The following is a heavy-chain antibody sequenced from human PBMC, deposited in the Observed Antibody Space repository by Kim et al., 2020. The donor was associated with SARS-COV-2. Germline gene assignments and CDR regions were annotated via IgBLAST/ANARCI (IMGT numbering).Heavy chain of an antibody. V-gene: IGHV4-39*01. CDR3: ARQEVLRYFDWLLYGNWFDP. D-gene: IGHD3-9*01. J-gene: IGHJ5*02. Sequence: SRVTISVDTSKNQFSLKLSSVTAADTAVYYCARQEVLRYFDWLLYGNWFDPWGQGTLVTVSS.